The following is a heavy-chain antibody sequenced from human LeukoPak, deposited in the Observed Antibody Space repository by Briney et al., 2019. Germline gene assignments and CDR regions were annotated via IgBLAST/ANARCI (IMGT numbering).Heavy chain of an antibody. D-gene: IGHD3-3*01. V-gene: IGHV1-18*01. CDR1: GYTFSDFG. CDR3: ARGAGRDFWSGYCAT. CDR2: TSTHNGNR. Sequence: EASVKVSCKASGYTFSDFGISWVRQAPGQGLEWMGWTSTHNGNRNYLQKFQGRVTMTTDTSTSTADMELNGLTSDDTAVYYCARGAGRDFWSGYCATWGQGTLVTVSS. J-gene: IGHJ5*02.